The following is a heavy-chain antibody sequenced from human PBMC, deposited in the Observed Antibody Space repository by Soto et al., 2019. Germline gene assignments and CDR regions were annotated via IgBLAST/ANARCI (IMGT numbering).Heavy chain of an antibody. V-gene: IGHV1-58*01. J-gene: IGHJ4*02. D-gene: IGHD3-22*01. CDR1: GFTFTSSA. CDR2: IVVGSGNT. Sequence: GASVKVSCKASGFTFTSSAVQWVRQARGQRLEWIGWIVVGSGNTNYAQKFQERVTITRDMSTSTAYMELSSLRSEDTAVYYCAAFYDSSGSGFDYWGQGTLVTVSS. CDR3: AAFYDSSGSGFDY.